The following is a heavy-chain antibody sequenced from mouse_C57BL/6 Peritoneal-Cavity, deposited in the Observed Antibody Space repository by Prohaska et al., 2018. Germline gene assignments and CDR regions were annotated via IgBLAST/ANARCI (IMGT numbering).Heavy chain of an antibody. CDR3: AREASLTWTCAY. D-gene: IGHD4-1*01. J-gene: IGHJ3*01. CDR1: GYSFTDYN. V-gene: IGHV1-39*01. CDR2: INPNYGTT. Sequence: EFQLQQSGPELVKPGASVKISCKASGYSFTDYNMNWVKQSNGKSLEWIGVINPNYGTTSYNQKFKGKSTVTVDQSSSTAYMQINSLTSEDSAVYYCAREASLTWTCAYWGQGTLVTVSA.